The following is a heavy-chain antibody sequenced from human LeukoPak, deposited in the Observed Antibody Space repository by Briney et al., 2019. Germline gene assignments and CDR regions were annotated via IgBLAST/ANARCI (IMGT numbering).Heavy chain of an antibody. J-gene: IGHJ4*02. CDR3: ARAPSITGTTPPGY. D-gene: IGHD1-7*01. V-gene: IGHV1-8*01. CDR1: GYTFTRYD. Sequence: GASVKVSCKASGYTFTRYDINWVRQATGQGLEWMIWMNPHSCNTGYAQNFQRRDTKTRNTSISTAYMEQSSQRSEDTAVYYCARAPSITGTTPPGYWGQGTLVTVSS. CDR2: MNPHSCNT.